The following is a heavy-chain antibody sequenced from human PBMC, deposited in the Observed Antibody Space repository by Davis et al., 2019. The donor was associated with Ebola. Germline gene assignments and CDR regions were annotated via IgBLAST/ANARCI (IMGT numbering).Heavy chain of an antibody. Sequence: ASVKVSCKASGYRFTSYYMHWVRQAPGQGHEWMGIINPITGGTSYAQNFQVRVNMTRDTSTSTVYMELSSLRSEDTAVYYCAREGGRYYDSSGYVFDIWGQGTMVKVSS. CDR1: GYRFTSYY. D-gene: IGHD3-22*01. V-gene: IGHV1-46*01. J-gene: IGHJ3*02. CDR3: AREGGRYYDSSGYVFDI. CDR2: INPITGGT.